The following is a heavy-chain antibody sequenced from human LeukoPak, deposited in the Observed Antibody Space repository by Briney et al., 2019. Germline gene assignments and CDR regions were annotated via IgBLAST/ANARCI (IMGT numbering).Heavy chain of an antibody. Sequence: SETLSLTCPVFVGSFSGYYWSWIRQPPGKGLEWIGEINHSGSTNYNPSLKSRVTISVDTSKNQFSLKLSSVTAADTAVYYCASVGGITIFGVVIKDGEDYWGQGTLVTVSS. V-gene: IGHV4-34*01. D-gene: IGHD3-3*01. J-gene: IGHJ4*02. CDR2: INHSGST. CDR1: VGSFSGYY. CDR3: ASVGGITIFGVVIKDGEDY.